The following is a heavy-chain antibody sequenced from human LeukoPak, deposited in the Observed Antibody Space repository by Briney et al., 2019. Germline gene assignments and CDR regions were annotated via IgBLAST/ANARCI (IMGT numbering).Heavy chain of an antibody. V-gene: IGHV3-23*01. D-gene: IGHD3-22*01. J-gene: IGHJ4*02. CDR1: GFTFSSYA. CDR3: AKVQSDYYDTSGYFGVDY. Sequence: GGSLRLSCAASGFTFSSYAMSWVRQALGKGLEWVSAISGSGGSTYYADSVKGRFTISRDNSKNTLYLQMNSLRAEDTAVYYCAKVQSDYYDTSGYFGVDYWGQGTLVTVSS. CDR2: ISGSGGST.